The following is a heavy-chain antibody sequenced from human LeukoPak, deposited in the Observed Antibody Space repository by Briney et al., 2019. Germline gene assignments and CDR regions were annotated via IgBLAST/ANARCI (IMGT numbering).Heavy chain of an antibody. Sequence: GGSLRLSCAASGFSFSSYEMNWVRQAPGKGLEWISYISGGSTSIYYADSVKGRFTISRDNAKSSLFLQMNSLRAEDTAVYYCARGPLVGAPPNWFDPWGQGTLVTVSS. V-gene: IGHV3-48*03. J-gene: IGHJ5*02. D-gene: IGHD1-26*01. CDR1: GFSFSSYE. CDR2: ISGGSTSI. CDR3: ARGPLVGAPPNWFDP.